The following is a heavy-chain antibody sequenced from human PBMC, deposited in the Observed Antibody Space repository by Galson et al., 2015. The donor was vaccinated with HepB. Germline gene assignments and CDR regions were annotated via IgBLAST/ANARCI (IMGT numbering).Heavy chain of an antibody. CDR3: AREPRAGAYYFDY. V-gene: IGHV3-7*03. Sequence: SLRLSCAASGFSVNSYYMAWVRQAPGKGLEWVANIKEDGSVKYHVDSVQGRFTISRDNAKNSLYLQMNSLRAEDTAVYYCAREPRAGAYYFDYWGQGTLVTVTS. CDR1: GFSVNSYY. CDR2: IKEDGSVK. D-gene: IGHD2-21*01. J-gene: IGHJ4*02.